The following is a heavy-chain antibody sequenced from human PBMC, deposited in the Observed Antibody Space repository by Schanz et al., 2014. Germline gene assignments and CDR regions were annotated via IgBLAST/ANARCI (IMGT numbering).Heavy chain of an antibody. Sequence: VQLVQSGGGLVQPGGSLRLSCAASGFTFSSHWMHWVRQAPGKGLEWVAFVPFDGSQKFYADSVKGRFTISRDNAKSSLYLQMNSLRVEDTAVYYCAASSGWHPSTDYWGQGTLVTVSS. V-gene: IGHV3-30*02. CDR2: VPFDGSQK. J-gene: IGHJ4*02. D-gene: IGHD6-19*01. CDR1: GFTFSSHW. CDR3: AASSGWHPSTDY.